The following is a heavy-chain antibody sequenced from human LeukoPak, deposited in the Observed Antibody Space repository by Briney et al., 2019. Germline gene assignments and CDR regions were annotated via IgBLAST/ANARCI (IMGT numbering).Heavy chain of an antibody. D-gene: IGHD5-12*01. CDR2: INSDGSIT. Sequence: GGPLRLSCAASGFTFSSYWMHWVRQAPGKGLMWVSRINSDGSITSYADSGKGRFTISRDHAKNTLYVQMNSLRAEDTAVYYCARVRATFSPHFDNWGQGTLVTVSS. V-gene: IGHV3-74*01. CDR1: GFTFSSYW. CDR3: ARVRATFSPHFDN. J-gene: IGHJ4*02.